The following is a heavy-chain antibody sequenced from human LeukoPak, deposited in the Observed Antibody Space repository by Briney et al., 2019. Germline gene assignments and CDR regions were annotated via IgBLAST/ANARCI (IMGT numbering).Heavy chain of an antibody. Sequence: GGSLRLSCAASGFNFRDAAMTWVRQAPGEGLEWVSLIGPVGDSPFYADSVKGRFTTSRDNSKNTLSLQMNSLKVEDTAIYYCAKDIQLSTWGLGTMVTVSS. CDR2: IGPVGDSP. V-gene: IGHV3-23*01. J-gene: IGHJ3*01. D-gene: IGHD5-24*01. CDR3: AKDIQLST. CDR1: GFNFRDAA.